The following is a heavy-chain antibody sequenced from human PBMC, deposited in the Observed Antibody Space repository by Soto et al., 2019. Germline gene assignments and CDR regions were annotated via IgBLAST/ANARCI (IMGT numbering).Heavy chain of an antibody. CDR2: IXXXXXXX. V-gene: IGHV3-7*02. CDR1: GFTFSAFW. J-gene: IGHJ3*01. Sequence: EVQLVESGGGLVQPGASLRLSCAASGFTFSAFWMTWLRQAPGKGLEWVANIXXXXXXXXXGDXVEGRCTLSRDNAQXXXXXXXXXXXXXXXXXXXXXXXXXXXXXFFYDAFDVWGQGTFVTVSS. CDR3: XXXXXXXXXFFYDAFDV.